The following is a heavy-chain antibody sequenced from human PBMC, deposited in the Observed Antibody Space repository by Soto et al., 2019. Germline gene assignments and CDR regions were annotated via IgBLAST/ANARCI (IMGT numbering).Heavy chain of an antibody. CDR2: TYYSGSP. J-gene: IGHJ4*02. CDR1: GGSISSYY. CDR3: ARRWGSAADY. Sequence: QEQLQESGPGLVKPSETLSLTCTVSGGSISSYYWSWIRQPPGKGLEWIGYTYYSGSPNYNPSLKCRVPISVDTSKNQFSLKLSSVTAADTAVYYCARRWGSAADYWGQGTLVTVSS. V-gene: IGHV4-59*08. D-gene: IGHD2-15*01.